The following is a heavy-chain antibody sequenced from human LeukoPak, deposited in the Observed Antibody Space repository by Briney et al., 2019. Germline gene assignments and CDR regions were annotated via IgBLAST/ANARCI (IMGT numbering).Heavy chain of an antibody. Sequence: ASVTVSFKASGYTFTDYYIHWVRQAPGQGLEWMGWINPNSGGTNYAQRFQGRVTMTSGTSISTAYMELSRLRSDDTAVYYCARGDYDILTGYGNCWGQGTLVTVSS. CDR3: ARGDYDILTGYGNC. D-gene: IGHD3-9*01. CDR2: INPNSGGT. J-gene: IGHJ4*02. V-gene: IGHV1-2*02. CDR1: GYTFTDYY.